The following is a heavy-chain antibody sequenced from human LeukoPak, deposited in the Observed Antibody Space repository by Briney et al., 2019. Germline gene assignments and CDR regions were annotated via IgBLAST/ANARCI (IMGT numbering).Heavy chain of an antibody. CDR2: LYHSGST. Sequence: PSETLSLSCTVSGYSISNGFYWGWIRQPPGKGLEWLGSLYHSGSTYYNPSLKSRVTIFADTSKNQFSLKLSSVTAADTAVYYCMRTRFRWHAGTYRYYFDSWGQGTLVTVSS. J-gene: IGHJ4*02. V-gene: IGHV4-38-2*02. D-gene: IGHD3-16*02. CDR3: MRTRFRWHAGTYRYYFDS. CDR1: GYSISNGFY.